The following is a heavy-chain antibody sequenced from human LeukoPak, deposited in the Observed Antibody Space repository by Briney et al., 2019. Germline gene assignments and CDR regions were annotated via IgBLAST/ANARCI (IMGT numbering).Heavy chain of an antibody. Sequence: GGSLRLSCAASGFTFSSYWMHWVRQAGKGLVWVSRINSDGSSTNYADSVKGRFTISKDNAKNTLYLQMNSLRAEDTAVYYCARAGYAFDIWGQGTMVTVSS. J-gene: IGHJ3*02. D-gene: IGHD5-18*01. CDR1: GFTFSSYW. CDR2: INSDGSST. CDR3: ARAGYAFDI. V-gene: IGHV3-74*01.